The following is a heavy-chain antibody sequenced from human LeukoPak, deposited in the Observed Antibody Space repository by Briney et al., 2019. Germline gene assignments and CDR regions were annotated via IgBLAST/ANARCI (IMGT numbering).Heavy chain of an antibody. D-gene: IGHD2-2*02. J-gene: IGHJ6*02. CDR1: VGTFSSYA. Sequence: SSVPVSCKASVGTFSSYAISWVRQAAGRGLAWMGRIIPIFGIANYAQKFQGRVTITADKSTSTAYMELSSLRSEDTAVYYCARGGRRSTSCYTGKCYYYGMDVWGQGTTVTVSS. V-gene: IGHV1-69*04. CDR2: IIPIFGIA. CDR3: ARGGRRSTSCYTGKCYYYGMDV.